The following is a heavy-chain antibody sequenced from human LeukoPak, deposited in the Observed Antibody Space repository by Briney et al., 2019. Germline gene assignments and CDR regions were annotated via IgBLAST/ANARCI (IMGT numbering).Heavy chain of an antibody. J-gene: IGHJ4*02. Sequence: SQTLSLTCTVSGDSISSGDYYWSWIRQPPGKGLEWIGYIYHSGTTYYTYYNPSLKSRITISVDRSKNQFSLKLSSVTAADTAVYYCARGPLTPNPKFDYWGQGTLVTVSS. CDR3: ARGPLTPNPKFDY. V-gene: IGHV4-30-2*01. CDR1: GDSISSGDYY. CDR2: IYHSGTTYYT.